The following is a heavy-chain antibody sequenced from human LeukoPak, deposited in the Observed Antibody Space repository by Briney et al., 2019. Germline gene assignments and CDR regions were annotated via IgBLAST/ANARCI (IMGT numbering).Heavy chain of an antibody. CDR2: INPSGGST. V-gene: IGHV1-46*01. D-gene: IGHD2/OR15-2a*01. Sequence: GASVKVSCKASGYTFTSYYMHWVRQAPGQGLEWMGTINPSGGSTSYAQKFQGRVTMTRDTSTSTVYMELSSLRSEDTAVYYCARRAPDFFLDYWGRGTLVTVSS. CDR3: ARRAPDFFLDY. J-gene: IGHJ4*02. CDR1: GYTFTSYY.